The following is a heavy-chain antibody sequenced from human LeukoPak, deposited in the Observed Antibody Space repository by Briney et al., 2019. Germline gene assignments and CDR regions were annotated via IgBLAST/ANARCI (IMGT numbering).Heavy chain of an antibody. CDR1: GFTFSDYY. Sequence: PGGSLRLSCAASGFTFSDYYMDWVRQAPGKGLEWLGRTKSKLNSYATEYAASVKGRFTISRDDSKNSLYLRMNSLKTEDTAVYYCARDRLYYDSSGAFDIWGQGTMVTVSS. V-gene: IGHV3-72*01. CDR2: TKSKLNSYAT. CDR3: ARDRLYYDSSGAFDI. J-gene: IGHJ3*02. D-gene: IGHD3-22*01.